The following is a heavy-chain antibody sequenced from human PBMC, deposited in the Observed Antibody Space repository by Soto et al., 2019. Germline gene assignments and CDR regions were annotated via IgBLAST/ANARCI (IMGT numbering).Heavy chain of an antibody. V-gene: IGHV3-15*01. CDR2: IKSKTDGGTT. Sequence: EVQLVESGGGLVKPGGSLRLSCAASGFTFSNAWMSWVRQAPGKGLEWVGRIKSKTDGGTTDDAAPVKGRFTISRAQSKHSLYLHMNRQRQEDEVVYYCTKDYGSCSGGSCYRTEFDIWGHRTMLTV. J-gene: IGHJ3*02. D-gene: IGHD2-15*01. CDR3: TKDYGSCSGGSCYRTEFDI. CDR1: GFTFSNAW.